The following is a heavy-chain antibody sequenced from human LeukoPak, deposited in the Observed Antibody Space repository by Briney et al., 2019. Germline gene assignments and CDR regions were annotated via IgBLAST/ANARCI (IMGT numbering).Heavy chain of an antibody. CDR1: GGSISSYY. J-gene: IGHJ4*02. CDR3: ARDYGGKFDY. V-gene: IGHV4-59*01. D-gene: IGHD4-23*01. CDR2: IYYGGST. Sequence: SSETLSLTCTVSGGSISSYYWSWIRQPPGKGLEWIGYIYYGGSTNYNPSLKSRVTISADTSKNQFSLKLSSVTAADTAFYYCARDYGGKFDYWGQGTLVTVSS.